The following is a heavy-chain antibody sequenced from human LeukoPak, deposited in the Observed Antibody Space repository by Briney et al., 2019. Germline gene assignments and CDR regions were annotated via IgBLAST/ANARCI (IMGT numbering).Heavy chain of an antibody. J-gene: IGHJ4*02. D-gene: IGHD2-2*01. CDR3: ASRTSSQLLFVPFDY. CDR2: ISASNGNT. Sequence: ASVKVSCKASGYTFINYGVTWVRQAPGQGLEWMGWISASNGNTNYAQKLQGRVTITADESTSTAYMELGSLRSEDTAVYYCASRTSSQLLFVPFDYWGQGTLVTVSS. CDR1: GYTFINYG. V-gene: IGHV1-18*01.